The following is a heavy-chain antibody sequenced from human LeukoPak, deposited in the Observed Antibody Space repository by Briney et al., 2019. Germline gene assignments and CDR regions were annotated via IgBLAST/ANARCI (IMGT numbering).Heavy chain of an antibody. J-gene: IGHJ4*02. CDR1: GFTFSNAW. CDR2: IKSKTDGGTT. D-gene: IGHD2-2*02. V-gene: IGHV3-15*01. Sequence: GGSLRLSCAASGFTFSNAWISWVRQAPGKGLEWVGRIKSKTDGGTTDYAAPVKGRFTISRDDSKNTLYLQMNSLKTEDTAVYYCTTGPVVVPAAIAYWGQGTLVTVSS. CDR3: TTGPVVVPAAIAY.